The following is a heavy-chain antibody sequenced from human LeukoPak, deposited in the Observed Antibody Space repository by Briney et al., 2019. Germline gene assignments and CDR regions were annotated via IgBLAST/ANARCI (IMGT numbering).Heavy chain of an antibody. CDR3: AKGDSPDPFDQ. V-gene: IGHV3-NL1*01. Sequence: GGSLRLSCTASGFTFSSYSMHWVRQAPGKGLEWVSVIWGGGSRPYYADSVKGRFTISRDNSGNTVFLQMNSLRPEDTAVYYCAKGDSPDPFDQWGLGTLVT. J-gene: IGHJ4*02. CDR2: IWGGGSRP. D-gene: IGHD3-22*01. CDR1: GFTFSSYS.